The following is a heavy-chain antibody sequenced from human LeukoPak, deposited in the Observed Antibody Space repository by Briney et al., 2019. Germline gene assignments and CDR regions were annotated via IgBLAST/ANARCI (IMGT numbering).Heavy chain of an antibody. CDR1: GYTFTSHG. V-gene: IGHV1-18*04. CDR2: ISAYNGNT. Sequence: ASVKVSCKTSGYTFTSHGISWVRQAPGQGLEWMGWISAYNGNTDYAQKLQGGVTMTTDTSTSTAYMELRSLRSDDTAVYYCAREAHSSGWYARWGQGTLVTVSS. CDR3: AREAHSSGWYAR. J-gene: IGHJ5*02. D-gene: IGHD6-19*01.